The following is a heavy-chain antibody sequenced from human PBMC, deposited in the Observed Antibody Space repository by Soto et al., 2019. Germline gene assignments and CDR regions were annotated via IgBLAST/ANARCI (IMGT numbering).Heavy chain of an antibody. V-gene: IGHV4-34*01. CDR3: ARNGWELSWFDP. D-gene: IGHD1-26*01. CDR1: GGSFSGYY. CDR2: IYYSGST. J-gene: IGHJ5*02. Sequence: SETLSLTCAVYGGSFSGYYWGWIRQPPGKGLEWIGIIYYSGSTYYNPSLKSRVTISVDTSKNQFSLKLSSVTAADTAVYYCARNGWELSWFDPWGQGTLVTVSS.